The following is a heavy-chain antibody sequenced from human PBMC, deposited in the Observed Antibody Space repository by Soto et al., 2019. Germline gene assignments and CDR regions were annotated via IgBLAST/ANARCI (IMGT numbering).Heavy chain of an antibody. J-gene: IGHJ4*02. CDR3: ARDQGYCTNGVCPAANDY. CDR2: INAGNGNT. CDR1: GYTFTSYA. Sequence: GASVKVSCKASGYTFTSYAMHWVRQAPGQRVEWMGWINAGNGNTKYSQKFQGRVTITRDTSASTAYMELSSLRSEDTAVYYCARDQGYCTNGVCPAANDYWGQGTLVTVSS. V-gene: IGHV1-3*01. D-gene: IGHD2-8*01.